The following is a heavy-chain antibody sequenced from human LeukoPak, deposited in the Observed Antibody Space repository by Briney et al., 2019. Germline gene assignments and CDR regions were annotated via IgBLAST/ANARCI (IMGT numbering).Heavy chain of an antibody. Sequence: ASVKVSCKASGYIFTNHYMHWVRQAPGQGLEWMGLINPSGSSTLYAEKFRGRIIMTRDMSTATDYMELSSLRSEDTAVYYCARGLSGYDPYNWFDPWGQGTLVTVSS. CDR2: INPSGSST. CDR3: ARGLSGYDPYNWFDP. V-gene: IGHV1-46*01. CDR1: GYIFTNHY. J-gene: IGHJ5*02. D-gene: IGHD5-12*01.